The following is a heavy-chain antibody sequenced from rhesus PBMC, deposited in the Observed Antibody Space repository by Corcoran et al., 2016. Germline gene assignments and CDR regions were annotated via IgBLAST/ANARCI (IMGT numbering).Heavy chain of an antibody. D-gene: IGHD1-44*02. Sequence: EVQLVESGGGLVQPGGSLRLSCAASGFTFSIYGMSWVRRVPGKGLEWVSYIINGGGSTYYADSVKGRFTIYRDNSKNTLSLQMNSLRAEDTAVYYCAKWRVGATPYFDYWGQGVLVTVSS. J-gene: IGHJ4*01. V-gene: IGHV3S5*01. CDR1: GFTFSIYG. CDR3: AKWRVGATPYFDY. CDR2: YIINGGGST.